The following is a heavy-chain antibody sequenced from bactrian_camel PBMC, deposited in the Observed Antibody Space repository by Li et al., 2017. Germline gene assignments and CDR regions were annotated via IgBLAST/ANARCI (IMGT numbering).Heavy chain of an antibody. CDR3: AIHRLRPAVVAARIHY. CDR1: GFTFTNYW. V-gene: IGHV3S1*01. Sequence: HVQLVESGGGLVQPGGSLRLSCTASGFTFTNYWMYWVRQAPGKGLEWVSTINRGGDLAYCADSVKGRFTDPRDNAKNTLYLQMNSLKSEDTAPYYCAIHRLRPAVVAARIHYWGQGTQVTVS. CDR2: INRGGDLA. D-gene: IGHD6*01. J-gene: IGHJ4*01.